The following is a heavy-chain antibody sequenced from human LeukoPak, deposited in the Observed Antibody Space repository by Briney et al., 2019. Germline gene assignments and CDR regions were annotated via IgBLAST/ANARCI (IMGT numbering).Heavy chain of an antibody. D-gene: IGHD3-9*01. CDR1: GGSISSYY. CDR3: ARVGYDILTGYQYYFDY. CDR2: IYTSGST. Sequence: SETLSLTCTVSGGSISSYYWSWIRQPAGKGLEWIGRIYTSGSTNYNPSLKRRVTMSVDTSKNQFALKLSPVTAADTAVYYCARVGYDILTGYQYYFDYWGQGTLVTVSS. V-gene: IGHV4-4*07. J-gene: IGHJ4*02.